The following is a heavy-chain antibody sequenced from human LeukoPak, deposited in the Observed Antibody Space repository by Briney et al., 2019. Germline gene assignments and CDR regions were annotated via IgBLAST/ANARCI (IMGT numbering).Heavy chain of an antibody. CDR3: ARVRCSSTSCLNWFDP. J-gene: IGHJ5*02. D-gene: IGHD2-2*01. CDR2: ISAYNGNT. CDR1: GYTFTSYG. V-gene: IGHV1-18*01. Sequence: GASVKVSCKASGYTFTSYGISWVRQAPGQGLEWMGWISAYNGNTNYAQKLQGRVTMTTDTSTSTAYMELRSLRSDDTAVYYCARVRCSSTSCLNWFDPWGQGTLVTVSS.